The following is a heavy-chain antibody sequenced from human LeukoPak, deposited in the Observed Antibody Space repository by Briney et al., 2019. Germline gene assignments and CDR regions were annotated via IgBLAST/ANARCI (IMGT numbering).Heavy chain of an antibody. Sequence: PGGSLGLSCAASGFVFTNYWMSWIRQAPGKGLEWVANINQDGSEKHYVDSVKGRFTISRDNAKNSLYLQMNSLRAEDTAVYYCARDLGYYYDSSGYYYTDWGQGTLVTVSS. J-gene: IGHJ4*02. D-gene: IGHD3-22*01. CDR1: GFVFTNYW. CDR2: INQDGSEK. CDR3: ARDLGYYYDSSGYYYTD. V-gene: IGHV3-7*01.